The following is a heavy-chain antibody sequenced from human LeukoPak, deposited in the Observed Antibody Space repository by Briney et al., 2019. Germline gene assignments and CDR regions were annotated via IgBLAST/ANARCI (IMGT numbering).Heavy chain of an antibody. CDR3: AKKVGAPETYYYYYMDV. Sequence: GGSLRLSCAASGFTFSTYGMHWVRQAPGKGLEWVAFIWYDGSNKYYADSVKGRFTISRDNSKNTLYLQMNSLRAEDTAVYYCAKKVGAPETYYYYYMDVWGIGTTVTVSS. CDR1: GFTFSTYG. CDR2: IWYDGSNK. J-gene: IGHJ6*03. D-gene: IGHD1-26*01. V-gene: IGHV3-30*02.